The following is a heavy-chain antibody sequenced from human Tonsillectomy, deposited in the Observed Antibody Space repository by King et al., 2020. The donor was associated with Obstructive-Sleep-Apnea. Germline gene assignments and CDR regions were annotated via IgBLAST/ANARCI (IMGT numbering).Heavy chain of an antibody. J-gene: IGHJ5*02. CDR3: ARVEAAAGTGWFAP. CDR2: IYSSGST. V-gene: IGHV4-59*01. CDR1: GGPITSYY. Sequence: VQLQESGPGLVKPSETLSLTCTVSGGPITSYYWSWIRQPPGKGLEWVGYIYSSGSTYYNPYLKSRVTISIDTSRNQFSLKVTSVTAADTAVYYWARVEAAAGTGWFAPWGQGTLVTVSS. D-gene: IGHD6-13*01.